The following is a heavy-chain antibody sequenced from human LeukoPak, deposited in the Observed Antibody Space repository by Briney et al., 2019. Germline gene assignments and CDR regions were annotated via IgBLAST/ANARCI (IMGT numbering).Heavy chain of an antibody. CDR3: ARDRVGYCSGGSCLLGNY. CDR1: GGTFSSYA. D-gene: IGHD2-15*01. CDR2: IILILGIA. J-gene: IGHJ4*02. Sequence: SVKVSCKASGGTFSSYAISWVRQAPGQGLEWMGRIILILGIANYAQKFQGRVTITADKSTSTAYMELSSLRSEDTAVYYCARDRVGYCSGGSCLLGNYRGQGTLVTVSS. V-gene: IGHV1-69*04.